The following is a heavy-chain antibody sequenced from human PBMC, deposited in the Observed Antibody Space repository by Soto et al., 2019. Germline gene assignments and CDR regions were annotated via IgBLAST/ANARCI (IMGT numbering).Heavy chain of an antibody. V-gene: IGHV1-18*01. Sequence: ASVKVSCKASGYTFTSYGISWVRQAPGQGLEWMGWISAYNGNTNYAQKLQGRVTMTTDTSTSTAYMELRSLRSDDTAVYYCARAVYDFWSGSLYYGMNVWGQGTTVTVSS. CDR3: ARAVYDFWSGSLYYGMNV. CDR2: ISAYNGNT. D-gene: IGHD3-3*01. J-gene: IGHJ6*02. CDR1: GYTFTSYG.